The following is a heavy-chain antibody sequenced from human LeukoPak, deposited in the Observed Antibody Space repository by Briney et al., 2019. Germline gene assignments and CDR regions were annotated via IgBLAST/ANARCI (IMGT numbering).Heavy chain of an antibody. CDR1: GFTFNNYG. CDR3: ARGSSSSWIDY. J-gene: IGHJ4*02. V-gene: IGHV3-33*01. CDR2: IWYDGNNK. D-gene: IGHD6-13*01. Sequence: RGSLRLSCAASGFTFNNYGMHWVRQAPGKGLEWVAIIWYDGNNKYYADSVKGRFTISRDNSKNTLYLQMNSLRAEDTAVYYCARGSSSSWIDYWGQGTLVTVSS.